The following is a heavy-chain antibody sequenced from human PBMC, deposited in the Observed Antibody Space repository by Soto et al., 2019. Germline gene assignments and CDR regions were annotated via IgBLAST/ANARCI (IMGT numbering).Heavy chain of an antibody. V-gene: IGHV1-18*01. J-gene: IGHJ6*04. CDR1: GYIFVNYG. Sequence: QVQLVQSGDEVRKPGSSVKVSCKASGYIFVNYGIAWVRQAPGQGLAWMGWISPYSGNTHYASKVQGRLNMTTYTCTSTANVDLGSLTSDDTAVYYCAMVDNYVTPTPQDVWGKGTTVTVSS. D-gene: IGHD3-16*01. CDR2: ISPYSGNT. CDR3: AMVDNYVTPTPQDV.